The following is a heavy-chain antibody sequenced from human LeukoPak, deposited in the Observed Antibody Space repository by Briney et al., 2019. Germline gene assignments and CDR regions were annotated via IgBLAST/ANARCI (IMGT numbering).Heavy chain of an antibody. Sequence: ASVKVSCKASGGTFSSYAISWVRQAPGQGLEWMGWINPNSGGTNYQGRVTMTRDTSIRTAYMELSRLRSDDTAVYYCTRGETGRDSSGYFGYWGQGTLVTVSS. D-gene: IGHD3-22*01. CDR1: GGTFSSYA. CDR2: INPNSGGT. CDR3: TRGETGRDSSGYFGY. V-gene: IGHV1-2*02. J-gene: IGHJ4*02.